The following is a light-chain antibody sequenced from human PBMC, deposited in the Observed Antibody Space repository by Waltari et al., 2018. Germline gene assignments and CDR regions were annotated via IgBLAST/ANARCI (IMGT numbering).Light chain of an antibody. CDR1: PDISSY. Sequence: DIQMTQSPSSLSASVGDTVSITCRASPDISSYLNWFQQKPGKPPNLLIYTADTLQDGVPSRFRGFGSGTEFTLTISSLQPEDFATYYCLQHDTYPFTFGPGTKLDLK. CDR2: TAD. J-gene: IGKJ3*01. V-gene: IGKV1-17*01. CDR3: LQHDTYPFT.